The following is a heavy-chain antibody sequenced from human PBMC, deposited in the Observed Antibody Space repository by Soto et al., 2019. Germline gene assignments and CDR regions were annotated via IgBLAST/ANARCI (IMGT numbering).Heavy chain of an antibody. CDR2: IYYSGST. CDR1: GGSISSGVYY. V-gene: IGHV4-31*03. Sequence: SETLSLTCTVSGGSISSGVYYWSWIRHHPGKGLEWIGYIYYSGSTYYNPSLKSRVTISVDTSKNQFSLKLSYVTAADTAVYYCARASSFWSGYYGMDVWGQGTTVTVSS. D-gene: IGHD3-3*01. CDR3: ARASSFWSGYYGMDV. J-gene: IGHJ6*02.